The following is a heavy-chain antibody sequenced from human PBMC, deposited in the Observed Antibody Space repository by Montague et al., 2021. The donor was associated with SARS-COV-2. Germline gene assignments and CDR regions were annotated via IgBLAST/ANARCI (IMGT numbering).Heavy chain of an antibody. CDR2: IYYSGST. V-gene: IGHV4-59*02. Sequence: SETLSLTCTVSGGSVSSYYWSWIRQSPGKGLQWLGYIYYSGSTDYNPSLKSRVTMLVDTSKNQLSLRLNSVTTADKAVYFCARAGGFYDYWSGYSSSAGFFDPWGQGILVTVSS. CDR1: GGSVSSYY. J-gene: IGHJ5*02. D-gene: IGHD3-3*01. CDR3: ARAGGFYDYWSGYSSSAGFFDP.